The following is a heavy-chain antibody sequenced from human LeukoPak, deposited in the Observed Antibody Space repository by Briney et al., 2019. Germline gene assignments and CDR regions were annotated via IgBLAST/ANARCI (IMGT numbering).Heavy chain of an antibody. Sequence: ASVKVSCKASGYTFTYYFMHWVRQVPGQGLEWMGCINVYIGGAHYAQKFQDRLSMTRDTSINTAYMELSSLRSDDTAVYYCARDILGRSNGGSNYFGMEVWGQGTTVTVSS. V-gene: IGHV1-2*02. CDR1: GYTFTYYF. CDR3: ARDILGRSNGGSNYFGMEV. D-gene: IGHD2-15*01. CDR2: INVYIGGA. J-gene: IGHJ6*02.